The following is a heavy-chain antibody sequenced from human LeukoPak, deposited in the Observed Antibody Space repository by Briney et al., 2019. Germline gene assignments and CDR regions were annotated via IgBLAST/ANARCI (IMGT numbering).Heavy chain of an antibody. J-gene: IGHJ6*02. CDR1: GYTFTSYG. D-gene: IGHD2-2*01. CDR2: ISAYNGNT. V-gene: IGHV1-18*01. Sequence: ASVKVSRKASGYTFTSYGISWVRQAPGQGLEWMGWISAYNGNTNYAQKLQGRVTMTTDTSTSTAYMELRSLRSDDTAVYYCARDLCSSTSCYPTDYYYYGMDVWGQGTTVTVSS. CDR3: ARDLCSSTSCYPTDYYYYGMDV.